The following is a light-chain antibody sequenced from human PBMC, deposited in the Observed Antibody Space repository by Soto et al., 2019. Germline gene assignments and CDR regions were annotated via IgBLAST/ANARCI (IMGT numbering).Light chain of an antibody. CDR3: VSFAGGTYV. J-gene: IGLJ1*01. CDR1: SSDVGAYIF. CDR2: DVN. V-gene: IGLV2-8*01. Sequence: ALTQPPSASGSPGQSVTISCTGTSSDVGAYIFVSWYQQHPGKAPKLMVYDVNRRPPGVPDRFFGSKSGNTASLTVSGLQAEDEADYYCVSFAGGTYVFGTGTKVTVL.